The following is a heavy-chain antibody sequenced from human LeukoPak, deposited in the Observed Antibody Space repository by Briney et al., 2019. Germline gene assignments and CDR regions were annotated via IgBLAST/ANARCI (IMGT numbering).Heavy chain of an antibody. V-gene: IGHV3-48*04. CDR2: ISRSGSMK. CDR1: GFTYSSYS. CDR3: ARTWGSRYYGMDV. D-gene: IGHD7-27*01. J-gene: IGHJ6*02. Sequence: GGSLRLSCAASGFTYSSYSMNWVRQAPGKGLEGVSYISRSGSMKYYADSVKRRFTISRDNAKNSLYLQMNSLRGEDTAVYYCARTWGSRYYGMDVWGQGTTVTVSS.